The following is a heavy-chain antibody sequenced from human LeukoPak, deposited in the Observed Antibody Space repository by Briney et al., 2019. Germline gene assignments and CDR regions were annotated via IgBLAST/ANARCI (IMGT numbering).Heavy chain of an antibody. Sequence: GRSLRLSCAASGFTFSSYGMHWIRQAPGKGLEWVAGISFDGSIEFYADSVKGRFTVSRDNSRYTLYLQMNSLRPEDTAVYYCTTYLLYSGSYLGCWGQGTLVTVSS. CDR2: ISFDGSIE. J-gene: IGHJ4*02. CDR1: GFTFSSYG. V-gene: IGHV3-30*03. D-gene: IGHD1-26*01. CDR3: TTYLLYSGSYLGC.